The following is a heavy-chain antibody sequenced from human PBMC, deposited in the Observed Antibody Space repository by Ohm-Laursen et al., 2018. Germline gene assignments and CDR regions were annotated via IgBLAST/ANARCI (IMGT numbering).Heavy chain of an antibody. CDR2: ITHTGST. J-gene: IGHJ3*01. Sequence: GTLSLTCAVYGGSFSGYYWSWIRQPPGKGLEWIVDITHTGSTNSNPSLKSRVTISVDTSKNQFSRKLRSVTAADSAGYYCATFMSSRWVVFDVWGQGTMVTVSS. V-gene: IGHV4-34*01. CDR3: ATFMSSRWVVFDV. D-gene: IGHD4-23*01. CDR1: GGSFSGYY.